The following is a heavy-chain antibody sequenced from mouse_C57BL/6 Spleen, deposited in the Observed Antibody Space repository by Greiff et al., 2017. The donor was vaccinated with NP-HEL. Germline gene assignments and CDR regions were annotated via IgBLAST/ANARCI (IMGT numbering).Heavy chain of an antibody. Sequence: VQLQQSGPELVKPGASVKLSCKASGYTFTSYDINWVKQRPGQGLEWIGWIYPRDGSTKYNEKFKGKATLTVDTSSSTAYMELHSLTSEDSAVYFCARSGGYYGNSFDYWGQGTTLTVSS. J-gene: IGHJ2*01. CDR2: IYPRDGST. CDR3: ARSGGYYGNSFDY. CDR1: GYTFTSYD. V-gene: IGHV1-85*01. D-gene: IGHD2-1*01.